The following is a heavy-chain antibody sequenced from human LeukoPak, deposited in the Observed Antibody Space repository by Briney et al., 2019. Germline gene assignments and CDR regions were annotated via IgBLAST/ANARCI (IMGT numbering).Heavy chain of an antibody. D-gene: IGHD6-6*01. J-gene: IGHJ4*02. CDR1: GGSISSSSSC. CDR2: IYYSGRT. CDR3: ARHGGGAARGLDY. Sequence: SETLSLTCTVSGGSISSSSSCWGWIRQPPGKGLEWIGTIYYSGRTYYTPSLKSRVITSVDTSKNQFSLNLSSVTAADTAVYYCARHGGGAARGLDYWGQGTLVTVSS. V-gene: IGHV4-39*01.